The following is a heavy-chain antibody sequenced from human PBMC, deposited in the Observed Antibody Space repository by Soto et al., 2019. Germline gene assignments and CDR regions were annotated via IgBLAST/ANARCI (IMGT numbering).Heavy chain of an antibody. J-gene: IGHJ4*02. CDR1: GFTFSSYG. CDR3: ARDGVGVKGFDY. CDR2: IWYDGSNK. D-gene: IGHD1-26*01. Sequence: QVQLVESGGGVVQPGRSLRLSCAASGFTFSSYGMHWVRQAPGKGLEWVAVIWYDGSNKYYADSVKGRFTISRDNSKNPLYLQMNSLRAEDTAVYYCARDGVGVKGFDYWGQGTLVTVSS. V-gene: IGHV3-33*01.